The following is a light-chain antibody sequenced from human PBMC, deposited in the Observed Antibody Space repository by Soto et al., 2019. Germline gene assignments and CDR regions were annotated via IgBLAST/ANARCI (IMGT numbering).Light chain of an antibody. CDR3: VTWDNTLTAVV. V-gene: IGLV1-51*01. CDR2: DTN. Sequence: QSALTQPPSVSAAPRQKVTISCSGSRSNVGINYVAWYQQLPGAAPKLLIYDTNKRPSGIPDRFSGSKSGTSATLDITGLQTGDEADYYCVTWDNTLTAVVFGGGTKLTVL. CDR1: RSNVGINY. J-gene: IGLJ2*01.